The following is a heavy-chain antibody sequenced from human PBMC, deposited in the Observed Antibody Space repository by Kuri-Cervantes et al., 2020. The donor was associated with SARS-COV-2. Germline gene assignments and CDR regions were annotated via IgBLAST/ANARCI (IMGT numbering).Heavy chain of an antibody. V-gene: IGHV4-38-2*02. D-gene: IGHD3-3*01. Sequence: GSLRLSCTVSGYSISSGYYWGWIRQPPGKGLEWIGSIYHSGSTYYNPSLKSRVTISVDTSKNQFSLKLSSVTAADTAVYYCARHRGNHVRFLEWLSPYFDYWGQGTLVTVSS. J-gene: IGHJ4*02. CDR3: ARHRGNHVRFLEWLSPYFDY. CDR1: GYSISSGYY. CDR2: IYHSGST.